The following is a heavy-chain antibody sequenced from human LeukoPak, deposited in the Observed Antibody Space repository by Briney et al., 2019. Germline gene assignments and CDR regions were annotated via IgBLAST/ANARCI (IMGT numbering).Heavy chain of an antibody. Sequence: PGRSLRLSCAASGFTFSTYGMHWVRQAPGKGLEWVAVVSSDGSDKNYADSVRGRFTISRDNSKNTLYLQMNSLRTDDTAVYYCARDYASLYSSSSPFFDYWGQGTLVTVSS. J-gene: IGHJ4*02. CDR1: GFTFSTYG. D-gene: IGHD6-6*01. CDR2: VSSDGSDK. V-gene: IGHV3-30-3*01. CDR3: ARDYASLYSSSSPFFDY.